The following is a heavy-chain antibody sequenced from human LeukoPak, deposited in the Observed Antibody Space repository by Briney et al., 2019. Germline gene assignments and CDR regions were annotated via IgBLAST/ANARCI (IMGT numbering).Heavy chain of an antibody. CDR2: FDYSGST. J-gene: IGHJ4*02. D-gene: IGHD3-22*01. CDR1: GGSISSYY. CDR3: ARGLAVSGYYYDYYFDY. V-gene: IGHV4-59*01. Sequence: SETLSLTCTVSGGSISSYYWNWIRQPPGKGLEWIGYFDYSGSTNYNPSLKSRVTISADTSKNQFSLKLSSVTAADTAVYYCARGLAVSGYYYDYYFDYWGQGTLVTVSS.